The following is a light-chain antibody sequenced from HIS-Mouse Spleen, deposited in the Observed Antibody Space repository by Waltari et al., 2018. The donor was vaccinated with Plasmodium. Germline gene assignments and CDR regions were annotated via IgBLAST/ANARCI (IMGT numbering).Light chain of an antibody. CDR1: VLAKKY. CDR2: KAS. J-gene: IGLJ3*02. V-gene: IGLV3-27*01. CDR3: YSAADNNLV. Sequence: SSELTQPSSVSVSPGQKARITCPGDVLAKKYARWFQQKPGQAPVLVIYKASERPSGIPGRFSGSSSGTTVTLTISGAQVEDEADYYCYSAADNNLVFGGGTKLTVL.